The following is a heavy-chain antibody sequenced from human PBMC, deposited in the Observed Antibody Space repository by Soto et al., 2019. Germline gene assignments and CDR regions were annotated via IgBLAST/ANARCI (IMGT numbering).Heavy chain of an antibody. D-gene: IGHD3-16*01. Sequence: EVQLLESGGGLVQPGGSLRLSCVASGFSFSRYSMNWVRQAPGKGLDWVVYLSGSSSSSVYYADSVKGRFTISRDNAKNSVYLQMNSVRAEDTGVYYCARDTGGFDNWGQGTLVTVSS. CDR3: ARDTGGFDN. CDR1: GFSFSRYS. V-gene: IGHV3-48*01. CDR2: LSGSSSSSV. J-gene: IGHJ5*02.